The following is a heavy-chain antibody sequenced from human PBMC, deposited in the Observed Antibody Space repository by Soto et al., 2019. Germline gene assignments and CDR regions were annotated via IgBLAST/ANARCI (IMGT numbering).Heavy chain of an antibody. CDR3: ARWNGYGDS. CDR1: GFSISTYG. Sequence: GGSLRLSCAASGFSISTYGVTWVRQAPGKGLEWVSGFSGSSGNTYYADSVKGRFAISRDNSKNTVYLQMNSLRAEDTAVYYCARWNGYGDSWGQGTLVTVSS. V-gene: IGHV3-23*01. CDR2: FSGSSGNT. D-gene: IGHD1-1*01. J-gene: IGHJ4*02.